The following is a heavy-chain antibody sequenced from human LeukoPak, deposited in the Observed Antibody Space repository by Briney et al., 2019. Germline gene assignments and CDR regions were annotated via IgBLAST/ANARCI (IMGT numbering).Heavy chain of an antibody. V-gene: IGHV4-34*01. D-gene: IGHD3-22*01. CDR2: INHSGST. J-gene: IGHJ4*02. Sequence: SETLSLTCAVYGGSFSGYYWSWIRQPPGKGLEWIGEINHSGSTNYNPSLKSRVTISVDTSKNQFSLKLSSVTAADTAVYYCARGHVRRAYCYDSSGYSYFDYWGQGTLVTVSS. CDR3: ARGHVRRAYCYDSSGYSYFDY. CDR1: GGSFSGYY.